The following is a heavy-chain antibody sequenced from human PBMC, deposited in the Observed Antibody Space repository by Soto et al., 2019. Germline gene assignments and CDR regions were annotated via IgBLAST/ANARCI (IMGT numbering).Heavy chain of an antibody. CDR2: IIPLFRTP. D-gene: IGHD1-1*01. CDR1: GGTFSNYA. Sequence: QAQLVQSGAEVKKPGSSVKVSCKASGGTFSNYAISWVRQAPGQGLEWMGGIIPLFRTPDYSQKFQGSVTITADESTSTAYMELSSLRSEDTAVYFCAIDKDRVQICGNYYYATDVWGQGPTVTVSS. CDR3: AIDKDRVQICGNYYYATDV. J-gene: IGHJ6*02. V-gene: IGHV1-69*12.